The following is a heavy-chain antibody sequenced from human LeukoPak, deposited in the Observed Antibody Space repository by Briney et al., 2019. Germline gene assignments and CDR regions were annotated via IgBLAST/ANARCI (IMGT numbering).Heavy chain of an antibody. J-gene: IGHJ6*03. CDR1: GFTFSSYA. CDR3: ARDLVPAAMIPAIYYYMDV. Sequence: GGSLRLSCAASGFTFSSYAMHWVRQAPGKGLEWVAVISYDGSNKYYADSVKGRFTISRDNSKNTLYLQMNSLRAEDTAVYYCARDLVPAAMIPAIYYYMDVWGKGTTVTVSS. V-gene: IGHV3-30-3*01. D-gene: IGHD2-2*01. CDR2: ISYDGSNK.